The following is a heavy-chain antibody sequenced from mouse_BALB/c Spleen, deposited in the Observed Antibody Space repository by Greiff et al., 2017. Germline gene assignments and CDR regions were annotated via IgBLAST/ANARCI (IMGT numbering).Heavy chain of an antibody. CDR2: ISNGGGST. CDR3: ARRLLHFDV. Sequence: EVMLVESGGGLVQPGGSLKLSCAASGFTFSSYTMSWVRQTPEKRLEWVAYISNGGGSTYYPDTVKGRFTISRDNAKNTLYLQMSSLKSEDTAMYYCARRLLHFDVWGAGTTVTVSS. J-gene: IGHJ1*01. D-gene: IGHD2-3*01. V-gene: IGHV5-12-2*01. CDR1: GFTFSSYT.